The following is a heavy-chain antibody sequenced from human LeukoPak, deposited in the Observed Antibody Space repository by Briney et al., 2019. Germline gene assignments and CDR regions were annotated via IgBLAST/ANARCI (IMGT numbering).Heavy chain of an antibody. CDR1: GFTFSSYA. D-gene: IGHD3-16*02. CDR2: SGSGGST. CDR3: ARYHPMITFGGVIPN. J-gene: IGHJ4*02. Sequence: GGSLRLSCAASGFTFSSYAMSWVRQAPGKGLEWVSASGSGGSTYYADSVKGRFTISRDNSKNTLYLQMNSLRAEDTAVYYCARYHPMITFGGVIPNWGQGTLVTVSS. V-gene: IGHV3-23*01.